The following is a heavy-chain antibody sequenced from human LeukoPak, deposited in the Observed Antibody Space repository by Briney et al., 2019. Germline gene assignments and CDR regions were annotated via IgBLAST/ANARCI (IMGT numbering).Heavy chain of an antibody. CDR1: GFTFSNYN. D-gene: IGHD1-26*01. V-gene: IGHV3-21*01. CDR3: ARKGGSYYGGYFDY. J-gene: IGHJ4*02. CDR2: ITSSGTYI. Sequence: GGSLRLSCAASGFTFSNYNMNWVRQAPGKAMEWVSSITSSGTYIFYADSVKGRFTISRDNAKNSLYLQMDSLGPEDTAVYYCARKGGSYYGGYFDYWGQGTLVTVSS.